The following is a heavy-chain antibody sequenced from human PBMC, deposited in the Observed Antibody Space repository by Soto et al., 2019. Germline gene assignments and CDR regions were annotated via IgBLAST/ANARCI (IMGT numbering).Heavy chain of an antibody. Sequence: RGESLKISCKGSGYSFTSYWIGWVRQMPGKGLEWMGIIYPGDSDTRYSPSFQGQVTISADKSISTAYLQWSSLKASDTAMYYCARTLDIRSYYYYMDVWGKGTTVTVSS. CDR2: IYPGDSDT. V-gene: IGHV5-51*01. J-gene: IGHJ6*03. CDR1: GYSFTSYW. CDR3: ARTLDIRSYYYYMDV. D-gene: IGHD3-9*01.